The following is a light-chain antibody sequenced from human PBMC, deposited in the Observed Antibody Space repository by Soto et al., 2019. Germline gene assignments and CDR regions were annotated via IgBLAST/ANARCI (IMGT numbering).Light chain of an antibody. Sequence: QSALTQPPSASGSPGQSVTISCTGTSSVVGGYNYVSWYQQHPGKAPKLMIYEVSKRPSGVPDRFSGSKSGNTASLTVSGLQAEDEADYYCCSYAGSNSLVFGGVTKLTVL. CDR1: SSVVGGYNY. CDR3: CSYAGSNSLV. V-gene: IGLV2-8*01. J-gene: IGLJ2*01. CDR2: EVS.